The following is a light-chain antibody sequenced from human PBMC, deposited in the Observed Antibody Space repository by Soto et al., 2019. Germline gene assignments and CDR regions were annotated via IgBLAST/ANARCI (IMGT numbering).Light chain of an antibody. Sequence: QSALTQPPSVSGAPGQRVTISCTGASSNIGAGYDVHWYQQLPGTAPKLLIYGNSNRPSGVPDRFSGSKSGTSASLAISGLQAEDEADYYCQCYDSSLSGYVVFGGGTQLTVL. CDR3: QCYDSSLSGYVV. J-gene: IGLJ2*01. V-gene: IGLV1-40*01. CDR2: GNS. CDR1: SSNIGAGYD.